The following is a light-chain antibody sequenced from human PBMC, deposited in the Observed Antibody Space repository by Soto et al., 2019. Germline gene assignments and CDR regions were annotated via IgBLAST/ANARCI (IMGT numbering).Light chain of an antibody. Sequence: EIVMTQSPATLSMSPGERATLSCWASQSVSTNLAWYQQKPGQAPSLLIYGASIRATGIPARFSGSGSGTEFTLTICSLQSGDFAVYYCQQYNNWVTFGGGTKVEIK. CDR1: QSVSTN. V-gene: IGKV3D-15*01. CDR2: GAS. J-gene: IGKJ4*01. CDR3: QQYNNWVT.